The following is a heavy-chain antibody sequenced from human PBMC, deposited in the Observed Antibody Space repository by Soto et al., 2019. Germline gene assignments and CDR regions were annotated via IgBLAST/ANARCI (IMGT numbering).Heavy chain of an antibody. CDR1: GYTCTRCR. CDR3: ARGEEVYSYYYGIDI. D-gene: IGHD1-26*01. J-gene: IGHJ6*02. V-gene: IGHV1-18*01. CDR2: ISDYNGKT. Sequence: ASVKVSCEASGYTCTRCRISWARQAPGQGLEWMGWISDYNGKTNYAQKLQGRVTMTTDTSTSTAYMELRSLRSDDTAVYYCARGEEVYSYYYGIDIWGQGTTVTVSS.